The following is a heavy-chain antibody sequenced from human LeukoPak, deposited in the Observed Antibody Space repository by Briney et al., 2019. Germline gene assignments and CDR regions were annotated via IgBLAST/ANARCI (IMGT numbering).Heavy chain of an antibody. D-gene: IGHD5-12*01. CDR2: IYIGGST. CDR1: GFTVSSNY. CDR3: ARAVGRYSGYDYGLGAFDI. Sequence: GGSLRLSCAASGFTVSSNYMSWVRQAPGKGLEWVSVIYIGGSTYYADSVKGRFTISRDNSKNTLYLQMNSLRAEDTAVYYCARAVGRYSGYDYGLGAFDIWGQGTMVTVSS. V-gene: IGHV3-53*01. J-gene: IGHJ3*02.